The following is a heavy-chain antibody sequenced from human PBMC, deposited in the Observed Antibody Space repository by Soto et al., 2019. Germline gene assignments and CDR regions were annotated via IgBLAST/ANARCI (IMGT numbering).Heavy chain of an antibody. D-gene: IGHD6-13*01. CDR1: EFSFGSSW. J-gene: IGHJ3*02. Sequence: EVQLVESGGDLVQPGGSLRLSCAATEFSFGSSWMTWVRQAPGKGLEWVANIKKDGSKINYLDSVRGRFTVSRDNAKTSLYLEMNSLRAEDTALYYCARDVSPGSSSLYLDAFDIWGQGTMVTVSS. V-gene: IGHV3-7*05. CDR2: IKKDGSKI. CDR3: ARDVSPGSSSLYLDAFDI.